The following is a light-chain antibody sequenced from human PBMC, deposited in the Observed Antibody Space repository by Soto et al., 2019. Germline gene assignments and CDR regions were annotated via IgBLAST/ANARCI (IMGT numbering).Light chain of an antibody. V-gene: IGKV3-15*01. Sequence: EIVLTQSPATLSVSPGESATLSCRASRSVTGNLAWFQHKPGQAPRLLIYHASIRATGVPARFSGSGSGTDLTLTISSLQSEDFALYYCQQYNNWPPWTFGQGTKVEIK. J-gene: IGKJ1*01. CDR2: HAS. CDR3: QQYNNWPPWT. CDR1: RSVTGN.